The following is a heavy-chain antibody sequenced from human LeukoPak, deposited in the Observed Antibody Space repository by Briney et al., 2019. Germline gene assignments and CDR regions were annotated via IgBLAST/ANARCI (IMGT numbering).Heavy chain of an antibody. J-gene: IGHJ5*02. CDR3: AKEERITMIVVVTSAPNWFDP. CDR2: ISGSGGST. CDR1: GFTFSTYA. D-gene: IGHD3-22*01. V-gene: IGHV3-23*01. Sequence: SGGSLRLSCAASGFTFSTYAMSWVRQAPGKGLEWVSAISGSGGSTYYADSVKGRFTISRDNSKNTLYLQMNSLRAEDTAVYYCAKEERITMIVVVTSAPNWFDPWGQGTLVTVSS.